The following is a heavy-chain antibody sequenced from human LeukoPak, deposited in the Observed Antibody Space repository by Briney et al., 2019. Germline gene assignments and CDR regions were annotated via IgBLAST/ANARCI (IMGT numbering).Heavy chain of an antibody. V-gene: IGHV1-46*01. Sequence: ASVKVSCKASGYAFTSYYMHWVRQAPGQGLEWMGIINPSGGSTSYAQKFQGRVTMTRDMSTSTVYMELSSLRSEDTAVYYCARVAHSSSWYEGPPFDYWGQGTLVTVSS. D-gene: IGHD6-13*01. CDR3: ARVAHSSSWYEGPPFDY. J-gene: IGHJ4*02. CDR1: GYAFTSYY. CDR2: INPSGGST.